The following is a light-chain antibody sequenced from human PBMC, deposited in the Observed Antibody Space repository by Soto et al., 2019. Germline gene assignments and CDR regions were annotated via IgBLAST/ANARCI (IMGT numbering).Light chain of an antibody. CDR3: QQYNNWPWT. Sequence: DIQMTQSPSALSASVGDRVTITCRASQSISTYLEWFQQKPGKAPKLLIYGASTLQSGVPSRFSGSGSGTDFTLTISSLQPEDFAVYYCQQYNNWPWTFGQGTKV. J-gene: IGKJ1*01. CDR2: GAS. V-gene: IGKV1-39*01. CDR1: QSISTY.